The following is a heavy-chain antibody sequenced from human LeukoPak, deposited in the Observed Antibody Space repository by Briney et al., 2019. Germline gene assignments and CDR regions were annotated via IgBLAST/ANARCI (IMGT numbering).Heavy chain of an antibody. D-gene: IGHD1-1*01. CDR2: ISGRDEST. CDR3: AKVTGTTNY. Sequence: GASLRLSCAVSGLTFSNHALSWVRQAPGRGLEWVSAISGRDESTYYADSVRGRFTISRDNSKSTLYLQMSSLRAEDTAVYHCAKVTGTTNYWGQGTLVTVSS. J-gene: IGHJ4*02. CDR1: GLTFSNHA. V-gene: IGHV3-23*01.